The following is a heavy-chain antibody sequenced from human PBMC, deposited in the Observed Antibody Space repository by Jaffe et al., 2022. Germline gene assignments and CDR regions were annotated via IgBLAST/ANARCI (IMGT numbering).Heavy chain of an antibody. CDR3: AKDPSYCSGGSCYPDAFDI. CDR2: ISWNSGSI. D-gene: IGHD2-15*01. J-gene: IGHJ3*02. CDR1: GFTFDDYA. Sequence: EVQLVESGGGLVQPGRSLRLSCAASGFTFDDYAMHWVRQAPGKGLEWVSGISWNSGSIGYADSVKGRFTISRDNAKNSLYLQMNSLRAEDTALYYCAKDPSYCSGGSCYPDAFDIWGQGTMVTVSS. V-gene: IGHV3-9*01.